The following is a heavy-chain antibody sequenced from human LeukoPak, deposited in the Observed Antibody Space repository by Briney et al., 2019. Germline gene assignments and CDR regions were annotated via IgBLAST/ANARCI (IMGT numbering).Heavy chain of an antibody. CDR1: GYIFTDYY. CDR3: ARGAEQQRLAHFDY. J-gene: IGHJ4*02. CDR2: INPNNGGT. Sequence: ASVKVSCKASGYIFTDYYMHWVRRAPGQGLEWMGWINPNNGGTKSAQKFQGRVTMTRDTSISTAYMEMSSLRSDDTAIYYCARGAEQQRLAHFDYWGQGTLVTVSS. V-gene: IGHV1-2*02. D-gene: IGHD6-13*01.